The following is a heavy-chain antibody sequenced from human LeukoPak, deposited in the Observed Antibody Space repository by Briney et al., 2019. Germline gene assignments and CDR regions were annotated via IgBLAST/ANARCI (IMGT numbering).Heavy chain of an antibody. CDR1: GYTFTSYA. J-gene: IGHJ4*02. Sequence: ASVKVSCKASGYTFTSYAMHWVRQAPGQRLEWMGWINAGNGNTKYSQKFQGRVTMTRDTSISTAYMELSRLRSDDTAVYYCARVGLRFLEWLSYFDYWGQGTLVTVSS. D-gene: IGHD3-3*01. CDR2: INAGNGNT. CDR3: ARVGLRFLEWLSYFDY. V-gene: IGHV1-3*01.